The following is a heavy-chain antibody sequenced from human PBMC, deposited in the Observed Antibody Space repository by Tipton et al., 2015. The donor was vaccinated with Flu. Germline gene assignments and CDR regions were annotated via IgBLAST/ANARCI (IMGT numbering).Heavy chain of an antibody. CDR3: ARVAYSGYEFDL. D-gene: IGHD5-12*01. CDR1: GASISSGDYY. CDR2: TRYSGIT. Sequence: TLSLTCSVSGASISSGDYYWGWIRQHPGKGLEWIRYTRYSGITSYDPSLKSRVTISLDTSKNQCSLQMSSVTAADTAVYYCARVAYSGYEFDLWGQGTLVTVSS. V-gene: IGHV4-31*03. J-gene: IGHJ5*02.